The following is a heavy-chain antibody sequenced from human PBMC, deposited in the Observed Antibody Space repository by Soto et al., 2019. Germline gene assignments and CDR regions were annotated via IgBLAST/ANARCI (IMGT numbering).Heavy chain of an antibody. V-gene: IGHV4-59*08. J-gene: IGHJ4*02. CDR2: IHYSGST. D-gene: IGHD5-12*01. CDR3: ATQNNGYETPFDY. Sequence: PSETLSLTCTVYGGSISRFHWSWIRQAPGKGLEWIGHIHYSGSTKYSPSLESRVTMSVDTSKSQVSLKLTSVTAADTAVYYCATQNNGYETPFDYWGQGALVTVSS. CDR1: GGSISRFH.